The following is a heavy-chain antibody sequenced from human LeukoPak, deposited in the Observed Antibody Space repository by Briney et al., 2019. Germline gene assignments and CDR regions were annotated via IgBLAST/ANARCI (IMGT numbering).Heavy chain of an antibody. J-gene: IGHJ4*02. CDR1: GFTFSSYG. V-gene: IGHV3-30*18. D-gene: IGHD5-12*01. CDR3: AKDWSSGYDLSY. Sequence: GGSLRLSCAASGFTFSSYGMHWVRQAPGKGLEWVAVISYDGSNKYYADSVKGRFTISRDNSKNTLYLQMNSLRAEDTAVYYCAKDWSSGYDLSYWGQGTLVTVSS. CDR2: ISYDGSNK.